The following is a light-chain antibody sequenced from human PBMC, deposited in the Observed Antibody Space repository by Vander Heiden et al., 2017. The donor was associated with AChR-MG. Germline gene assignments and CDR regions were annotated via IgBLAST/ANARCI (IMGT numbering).Light chain of an antibody. CDR2: AAS. V-gene: IGKV1-39*01. Sequence: DIQMTQSPSSLSASVGDRVTITCRASQSISSYLNWYQQKPGKAPKVLIYAASSLQTGVPSRFSGSGSGTDFTLTITSLQPEDFATYYCQQSYTTPSTVGQGTKVEIK. CDR3: QQSYTTPST. CDR1: QSISSY. J-gene: IGKJ1*01.